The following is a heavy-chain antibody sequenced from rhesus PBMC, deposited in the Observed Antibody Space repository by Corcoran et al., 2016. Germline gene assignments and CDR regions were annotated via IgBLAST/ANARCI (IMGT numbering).Heavy chain of an antibody. CDR1: GGSIRSGH. D-gene: IGHD5-24*01. CDR3: ARGTVAKDFDY. CDR2: ISGSCTSP. V-gene: IGHV4-169*01. Sequence: QLQLQASGPGLVQPSETLSVTFACSGGSIRSGHWRWTRRAPGKGLEWIGYISGSCTSPHYHLPLTSRVTLSLDTSKNQLVLTLSSVTTSDTALYYCARGTVAKDFDYWGQGVLFTVSS. J-gene: IGHJ4*01.